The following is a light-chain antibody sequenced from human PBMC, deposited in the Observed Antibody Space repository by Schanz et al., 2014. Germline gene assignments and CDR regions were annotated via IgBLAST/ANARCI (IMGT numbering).Light chain of an antibody. Sequence: QSALTQPASVSGSPGQSITISCTGTSSDVGSYNLVSWYQQHPGKAPKLMIYEGTKRPSGVPDRFSGSKSGNTASLTVSGLQAEDETDYYSSSYAGSNSLVFGGGTKLTVL. CDR3: SSYAGSNSLV. CDR2: EGT. J-gene: IGLJ3*02. V-gene: IGLV2-14*02. CDR1: SSDVGSYNL.